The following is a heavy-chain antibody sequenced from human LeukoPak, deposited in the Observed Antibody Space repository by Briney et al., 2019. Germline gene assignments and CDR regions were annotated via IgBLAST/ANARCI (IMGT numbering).Heavy chain of an antibody. CDR1: GGSISSYY. D-gene: IGHD5-24*01. CDR3: ARGRDGYGYFDY. J-gene: IGHJ4*02. Sequence: SETLSLTCTVSGGSISSYYWSWIRQPPGKGLEWIGYIYYSGSTNYNPSLKSRVTISVDTSKNQFSLKLSSVTAADAAVYYCARGRDGYGYFDYWGQGTLVTVSS. CDR2: IYYSGST. V-gene: IGHV4-59*01.